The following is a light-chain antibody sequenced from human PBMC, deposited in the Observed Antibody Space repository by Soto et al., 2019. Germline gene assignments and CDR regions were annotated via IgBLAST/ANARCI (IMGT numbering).Light chain of an antibody. CDR3: QQRNILPLT. V-gene: IGKV3-11*01. CDR2: DAS. Sequence: EIVLTQSPATLSLSPGERATLSCRASQSVFRSLAWYQQRPGQAPRLLISDASNRATGVLARFSGSGSGTDFTLTISSLEPEDFAVYYCQQRNILPLTFGGGTKVEIK. CDR1: QSVFRS. J-gene: IGKJ4*01.